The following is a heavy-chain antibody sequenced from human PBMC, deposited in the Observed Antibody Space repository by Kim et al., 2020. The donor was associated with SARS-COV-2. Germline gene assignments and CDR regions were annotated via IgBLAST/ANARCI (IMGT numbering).Heavy chain of an antibody. D-gene: IGHD2-21*02. J-gene: IGHJ3*02. CDR2: IYYSGST. CDR3: ARDTGDDAFDI. Sequence: SETLSLTCTVSGGSISSYYWSWIRQPPGKGLEWIGYIYYSGSTNYNPSLKSRVTISVDTSKNQFSLKLSSVTAADTAVYYCARDTGDDAFDIWGQGTMVTVSS. V-gene: IGHV4-59*13. CDR1: GGSISSYY.